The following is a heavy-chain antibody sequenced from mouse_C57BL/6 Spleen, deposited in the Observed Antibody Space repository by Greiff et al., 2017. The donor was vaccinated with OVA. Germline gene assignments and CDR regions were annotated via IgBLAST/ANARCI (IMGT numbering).Heavy chain of an antibody. D-gene: IGHD1-1*01. CDR2: IDPEDGDT. CDR3: TSYHLLLDAMDY. J-gene: IGHJ4*01. CDR1: GFNIKDYY. V-gene: IGHV14-1*01. Sequence: VQLQQSGAELVRPGASVKLSCTASGFNIKDYYMHWVKQRPEQGLEWIGRIDPEDGDTEYAPKFKGKATMTADTSSNTAYLQLSSLTSEDTAVDYCTSYHLLLDAMDYWGQGTSVTVSA.